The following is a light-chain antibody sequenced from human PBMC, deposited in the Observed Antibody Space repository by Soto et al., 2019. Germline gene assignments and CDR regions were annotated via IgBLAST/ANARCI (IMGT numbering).Light chain of an antibody. J-gene: IGKJ2*01. CDR1: RSISSW. CDR2: DAS. CDR3: QQYNSYSYT. V-gene: IGKV1-5*01. Sequence: VGDRVTITCRASRSISSWLAWYQQKPGKAPKLLIYDASSLESGVPSRFSGSGSGTEFTLTISSLQPDDFATYYCQQYNSYSYTFGQGTKVDIK.